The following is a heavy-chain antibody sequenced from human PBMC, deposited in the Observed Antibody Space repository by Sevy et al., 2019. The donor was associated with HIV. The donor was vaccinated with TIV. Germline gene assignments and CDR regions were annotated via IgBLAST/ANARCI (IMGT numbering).Heavy chain of an antibody. V-gene: IGHV3-15*01. CDR2: IKSKTDGGTT. CDR1: GFTFSNAW. J-gene: IGHJ6*02. D-gene: IGHD3-3*01. CDR3: TTGASDYDFWSGPFDGMDV. Sequence: GGSLRLSCAASGFTFSNAWMSWVRQAPGKGLEWVGRIKSKTDGGTTDYAAPVKGRLTISREDSKNTLYLQMNSLKTEDTAVYYCTTGASDYDFWSGPFDGMDVWGQGTTVTVSS.